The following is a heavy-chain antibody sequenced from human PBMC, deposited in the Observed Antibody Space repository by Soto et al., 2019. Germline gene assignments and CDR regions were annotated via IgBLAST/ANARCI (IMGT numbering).Heavy chain of an antibody. D-gene: IGHD2-8*01. CDR3: ARLGVYCQCLEA. J-gene: IGHJ4*02. V-gene: IGHV4-61*01. Sequence: SETLSLTCTVSGGSVSSGSYYWSWIRQPPGKGLEWIGYIYYSGSTNYNPSLKSRVTISVDTSKNQFSLKLSSVTAADTAVYNGARLGVYCQCLEAGGQGTAVTVS. CDR1: GGSVSSGSYY. CDR2: IYYSGST.